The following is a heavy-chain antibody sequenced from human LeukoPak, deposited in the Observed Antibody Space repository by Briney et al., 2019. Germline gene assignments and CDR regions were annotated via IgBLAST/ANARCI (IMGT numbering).Heavy chain of an antibody. CDR1: AFTFSNAW. V-gene: IGHV3-7*01. CDR3: ARSGGGIY. D-gene: IGHD1-1*01. J-gene: IGHJ4*02. Sequence: RGSLRLSCAASAFTFSNAWMSWVRQAPGKGLEWVANIKQDGSEKYYVDSVKGRFTISRDNAKNSLYLQMNSLRAEDTAVYYCARSGGGIYWGQGTLVTVSS. CDR2: IKQDGSEK.